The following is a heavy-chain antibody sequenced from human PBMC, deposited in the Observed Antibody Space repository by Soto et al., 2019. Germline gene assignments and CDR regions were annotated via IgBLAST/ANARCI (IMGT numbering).Heavy chain of an antibody. D-gene: IGHD6-6*01. V-gene: IGHV4-4*02. J-gene: IGHJ5*02. CDR3: ARSYLEYSSASWFDP. CDR1: GGSISSSKW. CDR2: IYHSGST. Sequence: ETLGLTCAVSGGSISSSKWWSWVRQPPGKGLEWIGEIYHSGSTNYNPSLKSRVTISVDKSKNQFSLKLSSVTAADTAVYYCARSYLEYSSASWFDPWGQGTLVTVSS.